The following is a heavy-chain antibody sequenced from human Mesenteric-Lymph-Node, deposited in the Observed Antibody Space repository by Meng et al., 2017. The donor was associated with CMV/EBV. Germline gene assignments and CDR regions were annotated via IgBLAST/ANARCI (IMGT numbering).Heavy chain of an antibody. V-gene: IGHV3-73*01. CDR3: TTSLAGGTDSDYGMDA. J-gene: IGHJ6*02. D-gene: IGHD1-26*01. Sequence: GGSLRLSCAASGFSFSDSAIHWVRQASGRGLEWVGRIRSKGRNFATGYGASVKGRFIISRDDSKNMAYLQMNNLRADDTALYYCTTSLAGGTDSDYGMDAWGQGTTVTVSS. CDR1: GFSFSDSA. CDR2: IRSKGRNFAT.